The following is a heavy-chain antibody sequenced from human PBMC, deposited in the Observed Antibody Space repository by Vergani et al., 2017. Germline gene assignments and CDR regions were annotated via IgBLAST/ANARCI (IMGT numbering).Heavy chain of an antibody. CDR2: IYYSGST. J-gene: IGHJ4*02. V-gene: IGHV4-31*03. CDR3: AGDRTTGEVDY. Sequence: QVQLQESGPGLVKPSQTLSLTCTVSGGSISRGGYYWSWIRQRPWKGLEWIGYIYYSGSTYYNPSPKSRVTISVDTSKNKFSLKLSSVTAADTAVYYCAGDRTTGEVDYWGQGTLVTVSS. D-gene: IGHD7-27*01. CDR1: GGSISRGGYY.